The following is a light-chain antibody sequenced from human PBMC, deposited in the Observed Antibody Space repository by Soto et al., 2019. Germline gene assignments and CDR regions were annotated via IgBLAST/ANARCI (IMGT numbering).Light chain of an antibody. CDR2: DAS. J-gene: IGKJ4*01. CDR1: QSVSSY. V-gene: IGKV3-11*01. Sequence: EIVLTLSPATLSLSPGERATLSCRASQSVSSYLAWYQQKPGQAPRLLIYDASNRATGIPARFSGSGSGTDFTLTISSLEPEDFAVYYCQQRSNWPLLTVGGGTKVDIK. CDR3: QQRSNWPLLT.